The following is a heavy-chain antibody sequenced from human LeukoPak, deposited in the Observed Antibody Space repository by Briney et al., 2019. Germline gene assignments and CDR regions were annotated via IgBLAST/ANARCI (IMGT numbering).Heavy chain of an antibody. V-gene: IGHV4-59*01. Sequence: SETLSLTCTVSGGSISSYYWSWIRQPPGKGLEWIGYIYYSGSTNYNPSLKSRVTISVDTSKNQFSLKLSSVTAADTAVYYCARVWGSYFYYFDYWGQGTLVTVSS. CDR2: IYYSGST. CDR1: GGSISSYY. J-gene: IGHJ4*02. CDR3: ARVWGSYFYYFDY. D-gene: IGHD1-26*01.